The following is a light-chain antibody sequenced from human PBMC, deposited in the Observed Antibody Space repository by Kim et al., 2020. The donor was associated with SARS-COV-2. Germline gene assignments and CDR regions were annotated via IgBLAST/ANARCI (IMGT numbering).Light chain of an antibody. V-gene: IGKV1-5*01. CDR1: QSISSW. Sequence: GDRVTITCRASQSISSWLAWYKQKPGKAPSLLIYDASNLESGVPSRFSGSGSGTEFTLTISSLQPDDFATYYCQQYSSYPWTFGQGTKVDIK. J-gene: IGKJ1*01. CDR2: DAS. CDR3: QQYSSYPWT.